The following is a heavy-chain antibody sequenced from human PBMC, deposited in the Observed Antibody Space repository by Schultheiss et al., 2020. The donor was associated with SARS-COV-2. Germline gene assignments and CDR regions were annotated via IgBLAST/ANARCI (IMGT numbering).Heavy chain of an antibody. CDR1: GFTFSSYG. CDR2: VANDGRDK. J-gene: IGHJ4*02. D-gene: IGHD6-19*01. Sequence: SCAASGFTFSSYGMHWVRQAPGKGLEWVAVVANDGRDKHHADSVKGRFTISRDNSKNTLYLQMNSLRDEDTAVYYCAITGYSSGRTDYWGQGTLVTVSS. V-gene: IGHV3-30*03. CDR3: AITGYSSGRTDY.